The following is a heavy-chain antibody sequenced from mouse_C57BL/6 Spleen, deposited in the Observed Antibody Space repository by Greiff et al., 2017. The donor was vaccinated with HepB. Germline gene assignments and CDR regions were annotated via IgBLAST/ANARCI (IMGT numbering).Heavy chain of an antibody. CDR2: IDPSDSYT. D-gene: IGHD2-5*01. Sequence: QVQLQQPGAELVRPGTSVKLSCKASGYTFTSYWMHWVKQRPGQGLEWIGVIDPSDSYTNYNQKFKGKATLTVDTSSSTAYMQLSSLTSEDSAVYYCASYSNYVGVWFAYWGQGTLVTVSA. CDR1: GYTFTSYW. CDR3: ASYSNYVGVWFAY. J-gene: IGHJ3*01. V-gene: IGHV1-59*01.